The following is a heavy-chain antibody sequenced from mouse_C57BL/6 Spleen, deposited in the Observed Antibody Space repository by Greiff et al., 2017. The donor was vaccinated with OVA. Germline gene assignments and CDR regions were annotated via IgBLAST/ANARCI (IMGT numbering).Heavy chain of an antibody. D-gene: IGHD3-2*02. CDR3: ARRAQATDYAMDY. Sequence: QVQLKQPGAELVRPGSSVKLSCKASGYTFTSYWMHWVKQRPIQGLEWIGNIDPSDSETHYNQKFKDKATLTVDKSSSTAYMQLSSLTSEDSAVYYCARRAQATDYAMDYWGQGTSVTVSS. CDR2: IDPSDSET. CDR1: GYTFTSYW. V-gene: IGHV1-52*01. J-gene: IGHJ4*01.